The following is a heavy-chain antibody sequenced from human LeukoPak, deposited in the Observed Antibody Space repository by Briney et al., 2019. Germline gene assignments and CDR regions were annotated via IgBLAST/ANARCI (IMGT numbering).Heavy chain of an antibody. Sequence: GGSLRLSCAASGFTFNRNAISWVRQAPGEGRWWGSTIGGSGDKTFYADSVKGRFTISRDNSKNMVHLQMNSLTGEDTDLYYCVRRGDASSGWGDHDFWGQGALVTVSS. J-gene: IGHJ4*02. CDR3: VRRGDASSGWGDHDF. V-gene: IGHV3-23*01. CDR2: IGGSGDKT. D-gene: IGHD6-19*01. CDR1: GFTFNRNA.